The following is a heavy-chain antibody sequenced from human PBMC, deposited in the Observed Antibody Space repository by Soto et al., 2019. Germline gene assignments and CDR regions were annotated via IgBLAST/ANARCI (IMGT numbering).Heavy chain of an antibody. CDR3: AHAKLERLPVYYYHFGIDV. CDR2: IYWDDDK. CDR1: GFSLSTSGVG. V-gene: IGHV2-5*02. D-gene: IGHD1-1*01. Sequence: QITLKESGPTLVKPTQTLTLTCTFSGFSLSTSGVGVGWIRQPPGKALEWLALIYWDDDKRYSPSLKSRLTITTDTSKNQVVLTMTLINPVDTATYYCAHAKLERLPVYYYHFGIDVWGKATTVTVFS. J-gene: IGHJ6*04.